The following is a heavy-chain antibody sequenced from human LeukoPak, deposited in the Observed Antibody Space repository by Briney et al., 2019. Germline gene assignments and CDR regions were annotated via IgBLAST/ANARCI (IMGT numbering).Heavy chain of an antibody. V-gene: IGHV3-7*03. Sequence: QPGGSLILSCAVSDFTFSLHWMSWVRQAPGKGLEWVANINEDGSEKYYVDSVRGRFTVSRGNAKNSLYLQMNSLRAEDMALYYCAKDGLAGVFGNWFDPWGQGTLVTVSS. J-gene: IGHJ5*02. D-gene: IGHD6-19*01. CDR3: AKDGLAGVFGNWFDP. CDR2: INEDGSEK. CDR1: DFTFSLHW.